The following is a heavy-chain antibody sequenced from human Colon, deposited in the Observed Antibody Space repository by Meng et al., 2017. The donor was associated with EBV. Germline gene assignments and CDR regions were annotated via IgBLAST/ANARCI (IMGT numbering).Heavy chain of an antibody. J-gene: IGHJ4*02. Sequence: VKLQGYAPWLVRPSGTRSRTCAVSGDSISNNWWSWVRQPPGKGLEWIGEIYPSGTTNYNPSLRSRVTISVDKSKNQFSLQLTSVTAADTAVYYCARNGDYNPGLYWGQGTLVTVSS. CDR3: ARNGDYNPGLY. V-gene: IGHV4-4*02. D-gene: IGHD4-17*01. CDR1: GDSISNNW. CDR2: IYPSGTT.